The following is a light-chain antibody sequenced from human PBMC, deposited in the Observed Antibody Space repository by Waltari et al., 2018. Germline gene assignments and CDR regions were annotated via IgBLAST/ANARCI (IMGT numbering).Light chain of an antibody. V-gene: IGKV1-12*01. J-gene: IGKJ4*01. CDR1: QFINTW. CDR3: QQPISFPLI. CDR2: DAS. Sequence: DIQLTQSPSSVSASVGDRVTITCRASQFINTWLAWYQQKPGTAPRLLIYDASILQGVVPSRFSGSGSGTVFTLTISSLQPEDFATYYCQQPISFPLIFGGGTKVEIK.